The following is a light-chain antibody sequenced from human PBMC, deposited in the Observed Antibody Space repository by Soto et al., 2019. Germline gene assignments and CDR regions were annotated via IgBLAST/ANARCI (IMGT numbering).Light chain of an antibody. J-gene: IGKJ5*01. CDR2: GTS. V-gene: IGKV3-15*01. CDR3: QQRSNWPPIT. CDR1: QGIGDT. Sequence: EVVMRQSPATLSVSPGEGATLSCRASQGIGDTLAWYQHKPGQTPRLLIYGTSTRATGVPTRFSGSRSGAEFTLTISSVEPEDCAVYFCQQRSNWPPITFGQGTRLEIK.